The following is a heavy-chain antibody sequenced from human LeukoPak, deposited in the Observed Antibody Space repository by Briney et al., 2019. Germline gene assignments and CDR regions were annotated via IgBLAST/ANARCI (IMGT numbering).Heavy chain of an antibody. CDR3: ASNSGSYFSPGAYEI. V-gene: IGHV3-53*01. Sequence: PGGSLRLSCAASGFTVSSNYMTWVRQAPGKGLEWASVIYSGGSTYYADSVKGRFTISRDSSKNTLYLQMNSLRAEDTAVYYCASNSGSYFSPGAYEIWGQGTMVTVSS. D-gene: IGHD1-26*01. CDR1: GFTVSSNY. CDR2: IYSGGST. J-gene: IGHJ3*02.